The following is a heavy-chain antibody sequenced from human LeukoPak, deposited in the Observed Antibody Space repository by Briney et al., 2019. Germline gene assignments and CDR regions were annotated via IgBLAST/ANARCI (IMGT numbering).Heavy chain of an antibody. CDR2: ISSSGSTI. J-gene: IGHJ4*02. V-gene: IGHV3-48*03. CDR1: GFTFSSYE. Sequence: GGSLRLSCAASGFTFSSYEMNWVRQAPGKGLEWVSYISSSGSTIYYADSVKGRFTISRDNAKNSLYLQMNSLRAEDTAVYYCARNPGYQWLRISWGQGTLVTVSS. CDR3: ARNPGYQWLRIS. D-gene: IGHD5-12*01.